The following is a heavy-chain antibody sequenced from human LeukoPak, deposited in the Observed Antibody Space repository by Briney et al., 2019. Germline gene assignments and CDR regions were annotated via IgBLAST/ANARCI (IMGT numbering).Heavy chain of an antibody. D-gene: IGHD5-24*01. Sequence: GGSLRLSCAASGFTFSSYWMSWVRQAPGKGLEWVANIKQDGSEKYYVDSVKGRFTISRDNAKSSLYLQMNSLRAEDTAVYYCASRDGYSQPNFDYWGQGTLVTVSS. J-gene: IGHJ4*02. CDR2: IKQDGSEK. CDR1: GFTFSSYW. V-gene: IGHV3-7*01. CDR3: ASRDGYSQPNFDY.